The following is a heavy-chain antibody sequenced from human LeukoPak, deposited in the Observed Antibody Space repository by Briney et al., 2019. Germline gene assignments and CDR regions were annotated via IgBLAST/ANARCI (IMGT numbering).Heavy chain of an antibody. CDR2: VNPGGNT. CDR1: NGSFSGYY. Sequence: PSETLSLTCAVYNGSFSGYYWSWIRQSPGNGLEWIGEVNPGGNTNYNPSLRSRVTISLDTSMNHFSLKLRSVTAADTAVYNCARAAWNGGGGFDPWGQGTLVTVSS. J-gene: IGHJ5*02. CDR3: ARAAWNGGGGFDP. D-gene: IGHD2-8*01. V-gene: IGHV4-34*01.